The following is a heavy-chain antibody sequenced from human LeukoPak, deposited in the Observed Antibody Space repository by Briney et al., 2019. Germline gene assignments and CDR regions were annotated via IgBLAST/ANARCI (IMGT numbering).Heavy chain of an antibody. CDR2: ISYDGSNK. V-gene: IGHV3-30*18. D-gene: IGHD1-26*01. J-gene: IGHJ4*02. CDR3: AKGAPGGSYFDY. Sequence: GGSLRLSCAASGFTFSSYGMHWVRQAPGKGLEWVAVISYDGSNKYYADSVKGRFTISRDNSKNTLYLQMNSLRAEDTAVYYCAKGAPGGSYFDYWGQGTLVTVSS. CDR1: GFTFSSYG.